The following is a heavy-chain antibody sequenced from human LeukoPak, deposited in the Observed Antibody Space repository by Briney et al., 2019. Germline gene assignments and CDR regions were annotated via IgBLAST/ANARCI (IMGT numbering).Heavy chain of an antibody. J-gene: IGHJ5*02. CDR1: GGSITTTYY. Sequence: SETLSLTCSVSGGSITTTYYWSWIRQPPGGGLEWIASLYHSGNSNYNPSLKSRVTMSVDTSKNQFSLQLTSMTAADTAIYYCTRHQTNFYGSGAPFDPWGQGTLVTVSS. V-gene: IGHV4-39*01. D-gene: IGHD3-10*01. CDR2: LYHSGNS. CDR3: TRHQTNFYGSGAPFDP.